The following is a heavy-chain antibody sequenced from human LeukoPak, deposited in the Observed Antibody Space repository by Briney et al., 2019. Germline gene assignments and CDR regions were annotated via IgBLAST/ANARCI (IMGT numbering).Heavy chain of an antibody. J-gene: IGHJ6*03. V-gene: IGHV3-23*01. CDR1: EFTFSSFA. Sequence: GGSLRLSCAASEFTFSSFAMSWVRQAPGKGLEWVSSISGSGGTTYYADSVKGRFTISRDNSKNTLYLQMNSLRAEDTAIYYCAKNGDRGAYCTGGTCYPYFYYYMDVWGKGTTVTI. CDR3: AKNGDRGAYCTGGTCYPYFYYYMDV. D-gene: IGHD2-15*01. CDR2: ISGSGGTT.